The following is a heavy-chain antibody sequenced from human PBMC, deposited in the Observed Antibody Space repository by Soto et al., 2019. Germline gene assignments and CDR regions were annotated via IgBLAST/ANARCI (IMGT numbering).Heavy chain of an antibody. J-gene: IGHJ4*02. V-gene: IGHV3-30*18. Sequence: QVQLVESGGGVVQPGRSLRLSCEASGLTFSAAGMHWVRQAPGKGLEWVAFIANDGRSESYADSVKGRFTISRDNSQNRLYLQMNGLRAEDTAVYYCAKDKGRTAIDYWGQGTLVSVSS. CDR3: AKDKGRTAIDY. CDR2: IANDGRSE. CDR1: GLTFSAAG.